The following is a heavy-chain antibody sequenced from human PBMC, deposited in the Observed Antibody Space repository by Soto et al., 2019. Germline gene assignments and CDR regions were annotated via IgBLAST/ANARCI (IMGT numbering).Heavy chain of an antibody. V-gene: IGHV4-4*02. CDR3: ARFSRRPRTSYYDFWSGYSFFDY. CDR1: SGSISSSNW. CDR2: IYHSGST. Sequence: PSETLSLTCAVSSGSISSSNWWSWVRQPPGKGLEWIGEIYHSGSTNYNPSLKSRVTISVDKSKNQFSLKLSSVTAADTAVYYCARFSRRPRTSYYDFWSGYSFFDYWGQGTLVTVSS. D-gene: IGHD3-3*01. J-gene: IGHJ4*02.